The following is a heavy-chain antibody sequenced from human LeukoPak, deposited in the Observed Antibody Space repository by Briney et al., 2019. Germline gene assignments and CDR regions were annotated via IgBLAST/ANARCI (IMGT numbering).Heavy chain of an antibody. CDR2: INHSGST. V-gene: IGHV4-34*01. J-gene: IGHJ6*03. CDR1: GGSFSGYY. Sequence: SETLSLTCAVYGGSFSGYYWSWIRQPPGKGLEWIGEINHSGSTNYNPSLESRVTISVDTSKNQFSLKLSSVTAADTAVYYCARGYSKKRGYYYYYMDVWGKGTTVTVSS. CDR3: ARGYSKKRGYYYYYMDV. D-gene: IGHD4-11*01.